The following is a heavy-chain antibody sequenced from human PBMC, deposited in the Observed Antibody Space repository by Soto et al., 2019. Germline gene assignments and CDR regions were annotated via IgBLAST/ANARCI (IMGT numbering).Heavy chain of an antibody. CDR3: AKHFVNGEVDY. CDR2: VSDGGSDA. V-gene: IGHV3-23*01. J-gene: IGHJ4*02. Sequence: EVQLLESGGGLVQPGGSLRLSCAASGFTFSTYAMSWVRQPPGKGLEWVSIVSDGGSDAFYADSVKGRFAISRDNSKNPLYLQMISLTAEETAVYYCAKHFVNGEVDYWGQGTPVTVSS. D-gene: IGHD3-10*01. CDR1: GFTFSTYA.